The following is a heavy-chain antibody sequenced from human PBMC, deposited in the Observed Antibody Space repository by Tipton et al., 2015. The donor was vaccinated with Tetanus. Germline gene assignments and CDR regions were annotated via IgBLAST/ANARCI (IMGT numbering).Heavy chain of an antibody. CDR2: ISQTGDT. CDR1: GGSLSGYH. Sequence: TLSLTCAVAGGSLSGYHWSWIRQAPGKGLEWIGEISQTGDTKYNPSLKSRVAISLDTSKMQFALKLSSVTAADTAVYYCASGWRYYYDTTGFSDYWGQGTLVTVSS. D-gene: IGHD3-22*01. CDR3: ASGWRYYYDTTGFSDY. V-gene: IGHV4-34*01. J-gene: IGHJ4*02.